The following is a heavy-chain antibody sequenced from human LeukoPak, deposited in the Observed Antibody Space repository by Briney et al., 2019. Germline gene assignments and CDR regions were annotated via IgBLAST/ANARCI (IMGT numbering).Heavy chain of an antibody. J-gene: IGHJ4*02. V-gene: IGHV3-33*01. CDR3: ARLGSGWSFDY. Sequence: AGGSLRLSCETSRFTISSYGMDWVRQAPGKGLEWVAVIWYDGSHKYYADSVKGRFTISRDNSKNTVFLQMNSLRAEDTAVYYCARLGSGWSFDYWGQGTLVTVSS. D-gene: IGHD6-19*01. CDR2: IWYDGSHK. CDR1: RFTISSYG.